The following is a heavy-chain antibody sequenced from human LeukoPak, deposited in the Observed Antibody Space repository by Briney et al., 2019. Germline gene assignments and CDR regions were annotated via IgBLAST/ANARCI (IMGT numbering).Heavy chain of an antibody. V-gene: IGHV4-59*08. D-gene: IGHD4-17*01. Sequence: PSETLSLTCTVSGVSISSYYWSWIRQPPGKGLEWIGYIYYSGSNNYNPSLKSRVTISVDTSKNQFSLKLSSVTAAETAVYYCARLVETVTYAALFDYWGQGTLVTVSS. CDR2: IYYSGSN. CDR3: ARLVETVTYAALFDY. J-gene: IGHJ4*02. CDR1: GVSISSYY.